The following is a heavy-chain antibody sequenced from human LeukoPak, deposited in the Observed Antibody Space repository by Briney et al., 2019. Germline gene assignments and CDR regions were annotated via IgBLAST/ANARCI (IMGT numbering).Heavy chain of an antibody. J-gene: IGHJ3*02. D-gene: IGHD3-22*01. CDR2: IHHSGNT. V-gene: IGHV4-59*12. Sequence: SETLSLTCTVSGGSISSYYWSWIRQAPGKGLVWIGSIHHSGNTYYNPSLKSRVTISLDTSRNQFSLKLNSVTAADTAVYYCAKSNGYGLIDIWGQGTMVTVSS. CDR1: GGSISSYY. CDR3: AKSNGYGLIDI.